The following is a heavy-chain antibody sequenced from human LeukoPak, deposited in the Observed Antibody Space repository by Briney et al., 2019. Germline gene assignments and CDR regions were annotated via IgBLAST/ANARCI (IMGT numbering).Heavy chain of an antibody. J-gene: IGHJ4*02. V-gene: IGHV1-2*02. CDR2: INPNSGGT. D-gene: IGHD5-18*01. CDR1: GYTFTGYY. CDR3: ARGYSYGYHVSGPELY. Sequence: ASVTVSCTASGYTFTGYYMHWVRQAPGQGLEWMGWINPNSGGTNYAQKFQGRVTMTRDTSISTAYMELSRLRSDDTAVYYCARGYSYGYHVSGPELYWGQGTLVTVSS.